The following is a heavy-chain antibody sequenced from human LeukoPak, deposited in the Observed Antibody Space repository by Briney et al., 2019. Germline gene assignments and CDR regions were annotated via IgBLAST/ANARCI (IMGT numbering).Heavy chain of an antibody. CDR3: ARAPCGGDCYSDY. CDR2: IIHSGST. D-gene: IGHD2-21*02. V-gene: IGHV4-34*12. J-gene: IGHJ4*02. Sequence: RSSETLSLTCAVYGGSFSGYYWSWIRQPPGKGLEWIGEIIHSGSTNYNPSLKSRVTISVDTSKNQFSLKLSSVPAADTAVYYCARAPCGGDCYSDYWGQGTLVTVSS. CDR1: GGSFSGYY.